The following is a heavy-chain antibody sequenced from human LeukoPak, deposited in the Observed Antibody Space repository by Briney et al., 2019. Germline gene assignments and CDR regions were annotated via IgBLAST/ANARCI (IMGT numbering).Heavy chain of an antibody. D-gene: IGHD1-26*01. CDR3: SRESGAFCPFGY. Sequence: SESLSQTCWVHGCSISSTNWGTWARQRPWLGVVWLGEVSLTGETNNNPSLNGRVTMSLAGSRNQLSLTLTSVDAADTDIYYCSRESGAFCPFGYWGQGTLVIVPP. J-gene: IGHJ4*02. V-gene: IGHV4-4*02. CDR1: GCSISSTNW. CDR2: VSLTGET.